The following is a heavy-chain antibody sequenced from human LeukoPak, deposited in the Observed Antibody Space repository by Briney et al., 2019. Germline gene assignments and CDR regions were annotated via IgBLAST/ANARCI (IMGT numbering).Heavy chain of an antibody. CDR1: GFTFSSYG. CDR3: AKEAVYGDYFDY. V-gene: IGHV3-30*18. J-gene: IGHJ4*02. D-gene: IGHD4-17*01. Sequence: GGSLRLSCAASGFTFSSYGMHWVRQAPGKGLEWVAVISYDGSNKYYADSVKGRFTISRDNSKNTLYLQMNSLRAEDTAMYYCAKEAVYGDYFDYWGQGTLVTVSS. CDR2: ISYDGSNK.